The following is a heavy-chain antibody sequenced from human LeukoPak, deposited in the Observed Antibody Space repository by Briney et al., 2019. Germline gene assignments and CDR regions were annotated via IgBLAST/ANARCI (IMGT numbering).Heavy chain of an antibody. V-gene: IGHV3-15*01. CDR3: TWKATIFTVDY. CDR1: GFTFSNAW. Sequence: PGGSLRLSCAASGFTFSNAWMSWVRQAPGKGLEWVGRIKSKTDGGTTDYAAPVKGRFTISRDNSKTTFYLQMNRLITEDTGMYFCTWKATIFTVDYWGQGTLVTVSS. J-gene: IGHJ4*02. D-gene: IGHD5-12*01. CDR2: IKSKTDGGTT.